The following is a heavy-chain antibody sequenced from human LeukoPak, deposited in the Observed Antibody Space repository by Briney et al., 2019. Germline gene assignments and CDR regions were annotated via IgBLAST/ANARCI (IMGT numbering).Heavy chain of an antibody. Sequence: PSETLSLTCTVSGGSISSYYWSWIRQPPGKGPEWIGYIYYSGSTNYNPSLKSRVTISVDTSKNQFSLKLSSVTAADTAVYYCARASQYGSGSHLDYWGQGTLVTVSS. V-gene: IGHV4-59*01. J-gene: IGHJ4*02. CDR2: IYYSGST. D-gene: IGHD3-10*01. CDR3: ARASQYGSGSHLDY. CDR1: GGSISSYY.